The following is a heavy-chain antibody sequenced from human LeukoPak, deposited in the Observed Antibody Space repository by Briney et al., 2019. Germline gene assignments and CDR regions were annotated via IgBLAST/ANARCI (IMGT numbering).Heavy chain of an antibody. D-gene: IGHD2/OR15-2a*01. J-gene: IGHJ5*02. CDR1: GGSISSSSYY. V-gene: IGHV4-39*07. Sequence: RPSETLSLTRTVSGGSISSSSYYWGWIRQPPGKGLEWIGSIYYSGSTYYNPSLKSRVTISVDTSKNQFSLKLSSVTAADTAVYYCARSSEYYFGPWGQGTLVTVSS. CDR3: ARSSEYYFGP. CDR2: IYYSGST.